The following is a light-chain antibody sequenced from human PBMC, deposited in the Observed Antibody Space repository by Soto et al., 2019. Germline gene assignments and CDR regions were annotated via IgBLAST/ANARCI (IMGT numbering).Light chain of an antibody. CDR1: QTISSF. J-gene: IGKJ2*01. V-gene: IGKV1-39*01. CDR3: QQSYSTPYT. Sequence: DIQMTQSPSFLSASLGDRVTITCRASQTISSFLYWYQQRPGKAPKLLIYATSNLHSGVPSRFSGAGSGTDFNLTINSLQPEDVATYYCQQSYSTPYTFGQGTKL. CDR2: ATS.